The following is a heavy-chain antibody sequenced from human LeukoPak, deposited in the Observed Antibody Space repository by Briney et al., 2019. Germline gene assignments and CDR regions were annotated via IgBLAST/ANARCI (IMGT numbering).Heavy chain of an antibody. CDR2: ISYDGSNK. V-gene: IGHV3-30-3*01. J-gene: IGHJ4*02. Sequence: GTSLRLSCAASGLTFSTYAMHWVRQAPGKGLEWVAAISYDGSNKYYADSVKGRFTISRDNSKNTLFLQMNSLRAEDAAVYYCASKQWPSFYFDYWGQGTLVTVSS. CDR3: ASKQWPSFYFDY. CDR1: GLTFSTYA. D-gene: IGHD6-19*01.